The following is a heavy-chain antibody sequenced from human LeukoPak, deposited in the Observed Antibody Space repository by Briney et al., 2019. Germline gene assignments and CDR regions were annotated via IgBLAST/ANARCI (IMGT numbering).Heavy chain of an antibody. V-gene: IGHV3-15*01. CDR3: AAGTGYPDFDY. D-gene: IGHD3-9*01. J-gene: IGHJ4*02. CDR1: GFTFSNAW. CDR2: IKSKIDGGTI. Sequence: GGSLRLSCAASGFTFSNAWMSWVRQAPGKGLEWVGRIKSKIDGGTIDYAAPVKGRFTISRDDSKNTLYLQMNSLEIEDTAVFYCAAGTGYPDFDYWGPGTLVTVSS.